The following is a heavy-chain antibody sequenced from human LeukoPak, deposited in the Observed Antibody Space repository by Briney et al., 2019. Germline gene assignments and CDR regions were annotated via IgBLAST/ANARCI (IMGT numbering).Heavy chain of an antibody. CDR2: INHSGST. D-gene: IGHD2-2*01. CDR3: ARLVVPAARRSYWYFDL. J-gene: IGHJ2*01. V-gene: IGHV4-34*01. Sequence: SETLSLTCAVYGGSFSGYYWSWIRQPPGKGLEWIGEINHSGSTNYNPSLKSRVTISVDTSKNQFSLKLSSVTAADTAVYYCARLVVPAARRSYWYFDLWGRGTLVTVFS. CDR1: GGSFSGYY.